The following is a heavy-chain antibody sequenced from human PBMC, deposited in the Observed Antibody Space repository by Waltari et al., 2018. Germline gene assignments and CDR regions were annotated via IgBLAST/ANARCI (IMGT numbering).Heavy chain of an antibody. J-gene: IGHJ6*02. V-gene: IGHV1-2*02. CDR3: ARDFEPRGAVIYYGMDV. CDR2: INPNSGGT. D-gene: IGHD3-10*01. Sequence: QVQLVQSGAEVKKPGASVKVSCKASGYTFSGYYMHWVRQAPGQGLEWMGWINPNSGGTNYAQKFQGRVTMTRDTSISTAYMELSRLRSDDTAVYYCARDFEPRGAVIYYGMDVWGQGTTVTVSS. CDR1: GYTFSGYY.